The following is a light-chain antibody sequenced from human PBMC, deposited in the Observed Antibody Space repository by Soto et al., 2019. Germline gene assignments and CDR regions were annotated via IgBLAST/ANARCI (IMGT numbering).Light chain of an antibody. CDR1: QSVSSN. V-gene: IGKV3-15*01. Sequence: EIVMTQSPAPLSVSPGGRATLSCRASQSVSSNLAWYQQKPGQTPRLLIYAASSRAAVIPARLSGSESGTEFTLTISVLQSEDFAVYYCQQYNNWPQTFCQGTKVEIK. CDR3: QQYNNWPQT. CDR2: AAS. J-gene: IGKJ1*01.